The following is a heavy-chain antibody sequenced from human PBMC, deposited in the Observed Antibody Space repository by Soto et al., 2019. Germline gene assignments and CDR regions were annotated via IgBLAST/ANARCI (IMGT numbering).Heavy chain of an antibody. CDR1: GFTFFTYA. CDR3: AKDTPVVTSIFDY. V-gene: IGHV3-23*01. CDR2: ITDSGDST. J-gene: IGHJ4*02. Sequence: GGSLRLSCAASGFTFFTYAMSWVRQAPGKGLEWVSSITDSGDSTYYADSVKGRFTISRDNSKNTLYLQMKSLRAEDTAVYYCAKDTPVVTSIFDYWGQGTLVTVSS. D-gene: IGHD2-21*02.